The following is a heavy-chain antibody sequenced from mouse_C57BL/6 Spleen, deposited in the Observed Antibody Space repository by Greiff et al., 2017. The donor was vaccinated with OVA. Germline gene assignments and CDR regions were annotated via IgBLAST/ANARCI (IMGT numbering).Heavy chain of an antibody. D-gene: IGHD3-2*02. V-gene: IGHV14-4*01. CDR1: GFNIKDDY. J-gene: IGHJ3*01. Sequence: EVQLQQSGAELVRPGASVKLSCTASGFNIKDDYMHWVKQRPEQGLEWIGWIDPENGDTEYASKFQGKATITADTSSNTAYLQLSSLTSEDTAVYYCTLDSSGYVAYWGQGTLVTVSA. CDR3: TLDSSGYVAY. CDR2: IDPENGDT.